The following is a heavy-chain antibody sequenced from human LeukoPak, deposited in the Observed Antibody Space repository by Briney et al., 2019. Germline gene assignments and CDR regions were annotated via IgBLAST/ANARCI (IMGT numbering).Heavy chain of an antibody. CDR3: ARGVKVVPAYYYYMDV. D-gene: IGHD2-2*01. CDR2: ISSSSSYI. J-gene: IGHJ6*03. V-gene: IGHV3-21*01. CDR1: GFTFSSYS. Sequence: PGGSLRLSCAASGFTFSSYSMNWVRQAPGKGLEWVSSISSSSSYIYYADSVKGRFTISRDNAKNSLYLQMNSLRAEDTAVYYCARGVKVVPAYYYYMDVWGKGTTVTVSS.